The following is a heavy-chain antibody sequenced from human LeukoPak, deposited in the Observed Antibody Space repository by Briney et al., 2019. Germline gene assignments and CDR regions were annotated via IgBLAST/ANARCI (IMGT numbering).Heavy chain of an antibody. Sequence: GGSLRLSCAASGFTFRNYAMNWVRQAPGKGLEWVSVMSGSGDSTYYVDSVKGRFTISRGNPKNTLYLQMNRLRAEDTAVYYCAKSQYYYGSGSYYKVSFDNWGQGTLVTVSS. CDR3: AKSQYYYGSGSYYKVSFDN. D-gene: IGHD3-10*01. J-gene: IGHJ4*02. CDR2: MSGSGDST. CDR1: GFTFRNYA. V-gene: IGHV3-23*01.